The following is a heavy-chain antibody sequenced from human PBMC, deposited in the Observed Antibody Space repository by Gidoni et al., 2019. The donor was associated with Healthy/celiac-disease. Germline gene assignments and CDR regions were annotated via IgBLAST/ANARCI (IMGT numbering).Heavy chain of an antibody. CDR1: GFTFSSYW. J-gene: IGHJ6*02. V-gene: IGHV3-7*03. CDR3: AREMGPTGYYYYYYGMDV. D-gene: IGHD3-9*01. CDR2: IKQDGSEK. Sequence: EVQLVESGGGLVQPGGSLRLSCAASGFTFSSYWMSWVRQAPGKVLEWVANIKQDGSEKYYVDSVKGRFTISRDNAKNSLYLQMNSLRAEDTAVYYCAREMGPTGYYYYYYGMDVWGQGTTVTVSS.